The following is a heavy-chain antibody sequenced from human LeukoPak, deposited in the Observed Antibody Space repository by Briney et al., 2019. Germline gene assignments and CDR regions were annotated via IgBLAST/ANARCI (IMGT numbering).Heavy chain of an antibody. Sequence: GGSLRLSCAASGFTVSSNYMSWVRQAPGKGLEWVSVIYSGGSTYYADSVKGRFTISRHNSKNTLYLQMNSLRAEDTAVYYCARGLCSSTSCYQAFDYWGQGTLVTVSS. J-gene: IGHJ4*02. V-gene: IGHV3-53*01. D-gene: IGHD2-2*01. CDR3: ARGLCSSTSCYQAFDY. CDR2: IYSGGST. CDR1: GFTVSSNY.